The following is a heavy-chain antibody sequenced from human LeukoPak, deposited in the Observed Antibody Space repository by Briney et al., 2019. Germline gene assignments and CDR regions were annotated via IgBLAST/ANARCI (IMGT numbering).Heavy chain of an antibody. Sequence: GASVKVSCKASGYTFTSYGISWVRQAPGQGLEWRGWISAYNGNTNYAQKLQGRVTMTTDTSTSTAYMKLRSLRSGDTAGSYCARGQCLAGPGHPFNWGQGTLVTVSS. J-gene: IGHJ4*02. CDR3: ARGQCLAGPGHPFN. CDR1: GYTFTSYG. CDR2: ISAYNGNT. V-gene: IGHV1-18*01.